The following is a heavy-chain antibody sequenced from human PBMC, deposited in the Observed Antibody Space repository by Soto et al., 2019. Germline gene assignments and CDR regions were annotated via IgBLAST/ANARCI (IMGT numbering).Heavy chain of an antibody. CDR2: IGTVGDT. CDR1: GFTFRSYD. J-gene: IGHJ2*01. D-gene: IGHD3-10*01. V-gene: IGHV3-13*04. Sequence: PGGSLRLSCAASGFTFRSYDMHWVRQATGKGLEWVSAIGTVGDTYYADSVKGRSTISRENAKNSLYLQMNSLSAGDTAVYYCARDATYGSGRRPDWYFDLWGRGTLVTVSS. CDR3: ARDATYGSGRRPDWYFDL.